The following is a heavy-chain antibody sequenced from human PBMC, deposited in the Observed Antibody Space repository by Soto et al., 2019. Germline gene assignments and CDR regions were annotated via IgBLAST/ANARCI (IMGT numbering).Heavy chain of an antibody. CDR1: GGSISSYD. D-gene: IGHD6-13*01. CDR3: ASLDGYHPYMDV. J-gene: IGHJ6*03. CDR2: IYYSGST. Sequence: SETLSLTCTVSGGSISSYDWTWIRQPPGKGLEWIGYIYYSGSTNYNPALKSRVTISVATSKTQFSLKLSSVTAADTAVYSCASLDGYHPYMDVWGKGTTVPVSS. V-gene: IGHV4-59*08.